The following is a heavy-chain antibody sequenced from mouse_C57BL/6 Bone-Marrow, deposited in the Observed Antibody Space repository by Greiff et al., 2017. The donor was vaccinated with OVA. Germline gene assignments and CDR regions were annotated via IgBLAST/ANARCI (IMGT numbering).Heavy chain of an antibody. CDR2: IDPEDGDT. J-gene: IGHJ1*03. V-gene: IGHV14-1*01. CDR3: TTRYYYGSRYWYFDV. CDR1: GFNIKDYY. D-gene: IGHD1-1*01. Sequence: VQLQQSGAELVGPGASVKLSCTASGFNIKDYYMHWVKQRPEQGLEWIGRIDPEDGDTEYAPKFQGKATMTADTSSNTAYLQLSSLTSEDTAVYYCTTRYYYGSRYWYFDVWGTGTTVTVSS.